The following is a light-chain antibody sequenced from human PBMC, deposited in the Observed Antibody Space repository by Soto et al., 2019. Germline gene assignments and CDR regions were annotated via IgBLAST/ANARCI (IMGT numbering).Light chain of an antibody. V-gene: IGKV3-11*01. CDR3: QQYGTSPWT. J-gene: IGKJ1*01. Sequence: EIVLTQSPATLSLSPGERGTLSCRASQYITIYLAWYQQKPGQAPRLLIYDAYNRATGIQARFSGSGSGTDFTLTIRRLEPEDFAVYHCQQYGTSPWTFGQGTKVDIK. CDR1: QYITIY. CDR2: DAY.